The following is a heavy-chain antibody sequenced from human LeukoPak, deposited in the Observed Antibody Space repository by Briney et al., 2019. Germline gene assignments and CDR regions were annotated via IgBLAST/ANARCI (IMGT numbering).Heavy chain of an antibody. CDR1: GFTFSSYW. J-gene: IGHJ4*02. V-gene: IGHV3-74*01. Sequence: SRGSLRLSCAASGFTFSSYWMHWVRQAPGKGLVWVSRINSDGSSTSYADSVKGRFTISRDNAKNTLYLQMNSLRAEDTAVYYCARASYYGSGSPVTFWGQGTLVTVSS. CDR2: INSDGSST. CDR3: ARASYYGSGSPVTF. D-gene: IGHD3-10*01.